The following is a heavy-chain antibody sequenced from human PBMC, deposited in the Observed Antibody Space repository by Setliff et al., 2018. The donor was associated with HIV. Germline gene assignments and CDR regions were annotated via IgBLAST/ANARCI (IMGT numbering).Heavy chain of an antibody. J-gene: IGHJ1*01. CDR2: MNPNSGNT. Sequence: ASVKVSCKASGYSFSSYGIGWVRLAPGQGLEWMAWMNPNSGNTGYAQKFQGGVTMTRNTSVSTAYMELSSLRSEDTAVYYCAVTIFGVVTHGYFQHWGQGTLVTVSS. CDR3: AVTIFGVVTHGYFQH. V-gene: IGHV1-8*01. CDR1: GYSFSSYG. D-gene: IGHD3-3*01.